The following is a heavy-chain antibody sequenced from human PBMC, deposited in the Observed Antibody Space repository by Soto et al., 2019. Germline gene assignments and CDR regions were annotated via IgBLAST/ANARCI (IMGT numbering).Heavy chain of an antibody. J-gene: IGHJ4*02. CDR2: ISGTGRST. Sequence: PGGSLRLSCEASGFTFSNCAMSWVRQAPGKGLEWVSGISGTGRSTFYADSVKGRFTISRDNSKNTLYLQMNSLRAEETAVYYCARLRSPGRQWLVLENFDYWGQGTLVTVSS. V-gene: IGHV3-23*01. CDR1: GFTFSNCA. D-gene: IGHD6-19*01. CDR3: ARLRSPGRQWLVLENFDY.